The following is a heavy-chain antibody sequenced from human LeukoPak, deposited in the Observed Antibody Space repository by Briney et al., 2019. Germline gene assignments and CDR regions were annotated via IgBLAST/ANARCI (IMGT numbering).Heavy chain of an antibody. Sequence: GGSLRLSCAASGFTFSNAWMSWVRQAPGKGLEWVGRIKSKTDGGTTDYAAPVKGRFTISRDDSKNTLYLQMNSLRAEDTAVYYCAKGAGIQVWLLFDCWGQGSLVTVSS. D-gene: IGHD5-18*01. J-gene: IGHJ4*02. CDR3: AKGAGIQVWLLFDC. CDR2: IKSKTDGGTT. V-gene: IGHV3-15*01. CDR1: GFTFSNAW.